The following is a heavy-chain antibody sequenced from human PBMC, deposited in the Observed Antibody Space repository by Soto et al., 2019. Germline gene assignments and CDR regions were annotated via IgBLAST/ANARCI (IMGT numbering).Heavy chain of an antibody. CDR3: ARDQDDYYGSGSYLGGMDV. Sequence: ASVKVSCKASGYTFTSYYIHWVRQAPGQGLEWMGIINPSGGSTSYAQKFQGRVTMTRDTSTSTVYMELSSLRSEDTAVYYCARDQDDYYGSGSYLGGMDVWGQGTQVTV. V-gene: IGHV1-46*01. CDR1: GYTFTSYY. J-gene: IGHJ6*02. D-gene: IGHD3-10*01. CDR2: INPSGGST.